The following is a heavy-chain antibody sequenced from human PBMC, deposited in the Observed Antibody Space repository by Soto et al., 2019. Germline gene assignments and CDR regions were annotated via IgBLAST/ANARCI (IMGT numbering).Heavy chain of an antibody. D-gene: IGHD3-10*01. J-gene: IGHJ2*01. V-gene: IGHV4-34*01. Sequence: SETLSLTCAVYGGSFSGYYWSWIRQPPGKGLEWIGEINNGGSSNYNPSLKSRVSMSVGTSNNQFSLKLTSVTAADTAMYYCARGRGDGYNQDWYFGLWGRGTLVTVS. CDR3: ARGRGDGYNQDWYFGL. CDR2: INNGGSS. CDR1: GGSFSGYY.